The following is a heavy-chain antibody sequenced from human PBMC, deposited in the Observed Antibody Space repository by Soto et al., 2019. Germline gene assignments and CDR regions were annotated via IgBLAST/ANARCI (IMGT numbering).Heavy chain of an antibody. Sequence: SETLSLTCTVSGGSINSYYWSWIRQPPGKGLEWIGYIYYSGSTNYNPSLKSRVTISVDTSKNQFSLKLSSVTAADTAVYYCARVYGSGTFDAFDIWGQGTMVTVSS. CDR2: IYYSGST. J-gene: IGHJ3*02. CDR1: GGSINSYY. CDR3: ARVYGSGTFDAFDI. D-gene: IGHD3-10*01. V-gene: IGHV4-59*08.